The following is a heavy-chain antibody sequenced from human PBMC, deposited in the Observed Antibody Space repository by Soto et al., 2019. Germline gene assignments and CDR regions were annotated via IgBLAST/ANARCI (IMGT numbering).Heavy chain of an antibody. Sequence: QVQLQESGPGLVKPSGTLSLTCAVSGGSISSSNCCNWVLRHPGNGLGGIGEIVHGGSTNYKPSLNSSVAISVDKSKIQFALKLSSVTAADTAVYYCARVVYGDYVDWFDPWGQGTLVTVSS. CDR1: GGSISSSNC. J-gene: IGHJ5*02. CDR2: IVHGGST. V-gene: IGHV4-4*02. D-gene: IGHD4-17*01. CDR3: ARVVYGDYVDWFDP.